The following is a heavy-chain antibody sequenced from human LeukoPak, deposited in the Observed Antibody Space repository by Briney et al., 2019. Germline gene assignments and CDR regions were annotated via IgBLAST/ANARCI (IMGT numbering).Heavy chain of an antibody. Sequence: GGSLRLSCAASGFTFDDYAMHWVRQAPGKVLEWVSLISGDGGSTYYADSVKGRFTISRDNSKNSLYLQMNSLRTEDTALYYCAKTAGCGGDCYYDYWGQGTLVTVSS. CDR1: GFTFDDYA. J-gene: IGHJ4*02. CDR3: AKTAGCGGDCYYDY. V-gene: IGHV3-43*02. CDR2: ISGDGGST. D-gene: IGHD2-21*02.